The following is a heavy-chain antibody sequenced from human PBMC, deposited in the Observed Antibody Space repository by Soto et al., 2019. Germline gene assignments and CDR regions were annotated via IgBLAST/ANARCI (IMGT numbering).Heavy chain of an antibody. CDR1: GGSFSGYY. J-gene: IGHJ4*02. Sequence: KSSETLSLTCAVYGGSFSGYYWSWIRQPPGKGLEWIGEINHSGSTNYNPSLKSRVTISVDTSKNQFSLKLSSVTAADTAVYYCARFCAAAGREFDYWGQGTLVTVSS. CDR2: INHSGST. D-gene: IGHD6-13*01. CDR3: ARFCAAAGREFDY. V-gene: IGHV4-34*01.